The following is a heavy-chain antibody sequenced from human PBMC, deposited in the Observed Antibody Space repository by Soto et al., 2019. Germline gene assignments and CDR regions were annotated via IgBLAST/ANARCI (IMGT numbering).Heavy chain of an antibody. V-gene: IGHV3-48*02. CDR3: ARDDSTCFYVEVCDY. J-gene: IGHJ4*02. Sequence: EVQLVESGGGLVQPGGSLRLSCAASGFTFSTYSMNWVRQAPGKGLEWISYISSSSTTIYYADSVRGRFTISRDNAKSSLYLQMNSLRDENTGVYYGARDDSTCFYVEVCDYWGQGTLVTVSS. CDR2: ISSSSTTI. CDR1: GFTFSTYS. D-gene: IGHD3-22*01.